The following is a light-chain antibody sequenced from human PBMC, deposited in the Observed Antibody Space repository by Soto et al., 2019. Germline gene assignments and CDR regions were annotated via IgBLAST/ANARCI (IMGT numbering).Light chain of an antibody. CDR3: QQRSDLPLT. CDR1: QSVSSY. V-gene: IGKV3-11*01. Sequence: MVFTKCAVTLTQSPGEIASLSCKASQSVSSYLAWYQQKPGKAPRLLIYDASNRATGIPARFSGSGSGTDFTLTISSLEPEDFAIYYCQQRSDLPLTFGGGTKVDIK. CDR2: DAS. J-gene: IGKJ4*01.